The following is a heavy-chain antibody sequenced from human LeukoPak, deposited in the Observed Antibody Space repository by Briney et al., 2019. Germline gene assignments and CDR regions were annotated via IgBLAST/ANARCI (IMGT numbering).Heavy chain of an antibody. Sequence: PSETLSLTCTVSGGSISSSSYYWGWIRQPPGKGLEWIGSIYYSGSTYYNPSLKSRVTISVDTSKNQFSLKLSSVTAADTAVYYCARHKSDYYYYMDVWGKGTTVTVSS. CDR2: IYYSGST. V-gene: IGHV4-39*01. CDR3: ARHKSDYYYYMDV. J-gene: IGHJ6*03. CDR1: GGSISSSSYY.